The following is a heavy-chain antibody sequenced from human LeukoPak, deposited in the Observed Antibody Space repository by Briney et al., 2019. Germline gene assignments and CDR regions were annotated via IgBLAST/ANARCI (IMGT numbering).Heavy chain of an antibody. Sequence: SETLSLTCTVSGGSISSYYWSWIRQPPGKGLEWIGYIYYTGSTNYNPSLKSRVTISVDTSKNQFSLKLSSVTAADTAVYYCAKDQAAAVLLLLPGRFDYWGQGTLVTVSS. D-gene: IGHD3-22*01. CDR3: AKDQAAAVLLLLPGRFDY. V-gene: IGHV4-59*01. CDR2: IYYTGST. CDR1: GGSISSYY. J-gene: IGHJ4*02.